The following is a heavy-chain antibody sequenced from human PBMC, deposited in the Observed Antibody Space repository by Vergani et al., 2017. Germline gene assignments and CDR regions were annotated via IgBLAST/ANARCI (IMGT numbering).Heavy chain of an antibody. Sequence: EVQLVESGGGLVKPGGSLRLSCAASGFTFSNAWMSWVRQAPGKGLEWVGRIKSKTDGGTTDYAAPVKGRFTISRDNAKNSLYLQMNSLRAEDTAVYYCARDGGLVPSYYYGMDVWGQGTTVTVSS. CDR1: GFTFSNAW. CDR2: IKSKTDGGTT. CDR3: ARDGGLVPSYYYGMDV. V-gene: IGHV3-15*01. J-gene: IGHJ6*02. D-gene: IGHD6-6*01.